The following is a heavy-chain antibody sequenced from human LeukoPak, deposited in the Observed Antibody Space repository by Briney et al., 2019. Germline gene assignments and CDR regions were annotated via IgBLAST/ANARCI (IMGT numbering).Heavy chain of an antibody. CDR2: ISSSSSYI. CDR1: GFTFSSYS. J-gene: IGHJ4*02. D-gene: IGHD3-9*01. V-gene: IGHV3-21*01. CDR3: ARDLYDILTGYYN. Sequence: PGGSLRLSCAASGFTFSSYSMNWVRQAPGKGLEWVSSISSSSSYIYYADSVKGRFTISRDNAKNSLYLQMNSLRAEDTAVYYCARDLYDILTGYYNWGQGTLVTVSS.